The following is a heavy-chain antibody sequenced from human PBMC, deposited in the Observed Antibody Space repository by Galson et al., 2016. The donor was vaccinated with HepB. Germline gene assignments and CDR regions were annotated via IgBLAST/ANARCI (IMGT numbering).Heavy chain of an antibody. CDR2: ISAYDGHT. CDR3: ARDQAPLPGDY. V-gene: IGHV1-18*01. D-gene: IGHD2-15*01. J-gene: IGHJ4*02. Sequence: SVKVSCKASGYTFTSRGISWVRQAPGQGLEWMGWISAYDGHTNYGQKLQDRLTTTTDTSTSTAYMELRSLRSDDTAVYYCARDQAPLPGDYWGQGTLVTVSS. CDR1: GYTFTSRG.